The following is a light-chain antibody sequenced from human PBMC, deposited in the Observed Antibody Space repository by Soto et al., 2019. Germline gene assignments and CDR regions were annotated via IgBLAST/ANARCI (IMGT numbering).Light chain of an antibody. Sequence: QSALSQPASMSGSPGQSITISCTGTSSDVGGYNYVSWDRQYPGKAPKLIIYDVNNRPSEVSNRFSGSKSGNTASLTISGLQAEDEADYYCSSHSSSSTLVVFGGGTKLTVL. J-gene: IGLJ2*01. CDR2: DVN. CDR3: SSHSSSSTLVV. V-gene: IGLV2-14*03. CDR1: SSDVGGYNY.